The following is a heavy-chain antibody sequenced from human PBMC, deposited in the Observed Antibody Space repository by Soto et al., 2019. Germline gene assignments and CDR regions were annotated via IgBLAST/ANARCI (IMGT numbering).Heavy chain of an antibody. CDR2: IFYTGST. Sequence: SETLSLTCTVSGYSISNTNWWGWIRQPPGKGLEWIGYIFYTGSTYYNPSLRSRVTMSLDTSKNQFSLKLSSVTAADTAVYYCARGFPTVVTVDYWGQGTLVTVSS. CDR1: GYSISNTNW. CDR3: ARGFPTVVTVDY. D-gene: IGHD4-17*01. V-gene: IGHV4-28*03. J-gene: IGHJ4*02.